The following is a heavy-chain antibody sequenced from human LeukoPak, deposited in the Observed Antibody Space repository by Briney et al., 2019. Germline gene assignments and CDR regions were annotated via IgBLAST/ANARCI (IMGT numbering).Heavy chain of an antibody. D-gene: IGHD6-13*01. J-gene: IGHJ6*02. Sequence: SGPTLVNPTQTLTLTCTFSGFSLTTSGMCVSWIRQPAGKALEWLALIDWEDEKYYSASLRTRLTISKDTSKNQVVLTMTNMDPADAATYYCARIEIAEDGTNYGMDVWGQGTTVAVSS. CDR3: ARIEIAEDGTNYGMDV. CDR2: IDWEDEK. CDR1: GFSLTTSGMC. V-gene: IGHV2-70*01.